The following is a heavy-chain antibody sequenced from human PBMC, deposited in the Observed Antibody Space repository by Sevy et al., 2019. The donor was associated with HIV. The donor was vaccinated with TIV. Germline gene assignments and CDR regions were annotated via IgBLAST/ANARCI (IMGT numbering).Heavy chain of an antibody. D-gene: IGHD3-22*01. J-gene: IGHJ4*02. Sequence: GGSLRLSCAASGFTFSTHAMHWVRQAPGKGLEWVAIISYDGNIEYYPDSVKGRLTISRDDSKNTLYLQMNSRRSEDTALYYCARDLGYESTGYLPLFDNWGQGTLVTVSS. CDR2: ISYDGNIE. CDR1: GFTFSTHA. CDR3: ARDLGYESTGYLPLFDN. V-gene: IGHV3-30-3*01.